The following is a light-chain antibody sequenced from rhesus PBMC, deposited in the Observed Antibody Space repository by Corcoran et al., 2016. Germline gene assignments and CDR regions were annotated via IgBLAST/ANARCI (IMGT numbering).Light chain of an antibody. CDR1: QGISSY. J-gene: IGKJ1*01. V-gene: IGKV1-25*02. CDR3: QHYYDNPRT. CDR2: AAS. Sequence: DIQMSQSPSSLSASVGDRVTITCRASQGISSYLNWYKQKPGKAPKLLIYAASSLQTGIPSRFSGSGSGTDFTLTISSLQPEDSAAYYCQHYYDNPRTFGQGTKVEIK.